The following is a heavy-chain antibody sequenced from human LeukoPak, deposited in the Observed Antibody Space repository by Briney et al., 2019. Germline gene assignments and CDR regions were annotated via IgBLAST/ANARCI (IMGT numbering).Heavy chain of an antibody. Sequence: GGSLRLSCAASGFTFSSYVMSWVRKAPGKGLEWVSNISGSGGSTYYADSVKGRFTISRDNSQNTLYLQMNSLRAEDTAVYYCAKDFGYSYGYEVFDIWGQGTMITVSA. J-gene: IGHJ3*02. D-gene: IGHD5-18*01. V-gene: IGHV3-23*01. CDR2: ISGSGGST. CDR3: AKDFGYSYGYEVFDI. CDR1: GFTFSSYV.